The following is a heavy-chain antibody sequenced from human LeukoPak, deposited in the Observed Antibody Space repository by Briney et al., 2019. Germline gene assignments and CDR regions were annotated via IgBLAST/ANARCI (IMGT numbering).Heavy chain of an antibody. J-gene: IGHJ4*02. V-gene: IGHV4-39*07. CDR2: IYYSGST. Sequence: SETLSLTCTVSGGSISSSSYYWGWIRQPPGKGLEWIGSIYYSGSTYYNPSLKSRVTISVDTSKNQFSLKLSSVTAADTAVYYCARDSRDYGGNPFDYWGQGTLVTVSS. CDR3: ARDSRDYGGNPFDY. CDR1: GGSISSSSYY. D-gene: IGHD4-23*01.